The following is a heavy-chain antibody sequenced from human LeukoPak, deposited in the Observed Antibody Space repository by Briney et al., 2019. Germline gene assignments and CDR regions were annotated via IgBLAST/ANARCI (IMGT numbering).Heavy chain of an antibody. D-gene: IGHD2-2*01. CDR3: ARRDQLDSRDDAFDI. Sequence: GESLKISCKGSGYSFTSYWIGWVRQMPGKGLEWMGIIYPGDSDARYSPSFQGQVTISADKSISTAYLQWSSLKASDTAMYYCARRDQLDSRDDAFDIWGQGTMVTVSS. J-gene: IGHJ3*02. CDR1: GYSFTSYW. V-gene: IGHV5-51*01. CDR2: IYPGDSDA.